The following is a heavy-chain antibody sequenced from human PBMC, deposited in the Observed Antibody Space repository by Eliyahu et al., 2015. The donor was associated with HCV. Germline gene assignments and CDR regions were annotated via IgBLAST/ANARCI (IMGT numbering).Heavy chain of an antibody. CDR3: ARSGQPGAFDI. D-gene: IGHD3-10*01. Sequence: EELLVESGGGLVQPGGSLRXSCAASGFTVSNIFMIWVRQAPGEGLEWVSTIFHNGGTDYADAVKGRFTISTDNSKNTLFLQMNSLRAEDSAIYYCARSGQPGAFDIWGQGTMITVSS. J-gene: IGHJ3*02. CDR2: IFHNGGT. CDR1: GFTVSNIF. V-gene: IGHV3-66*01.